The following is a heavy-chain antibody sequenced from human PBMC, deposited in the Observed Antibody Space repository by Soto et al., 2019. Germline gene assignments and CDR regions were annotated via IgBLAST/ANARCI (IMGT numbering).Heavy chain of an antibody. CDR3: ARDGDIVVVVAATLDAFDI. CDR1: GFTFSGSA. V-gene: IGHV3-33*08. Sequence: GGSLRLSCAASGFTFSGSAMHWVRQAPGKGLEWVAVIWYDGSNKYYADSVKGRFTISRDNSKNTLYLQMNSLRAEDTAVYYCARDGDIVVVVAATLDAFDIWGQGTMVTVSS. J-gene: IGHJ3*02. CDR2: IWYDGSNK. D-gene: IGHD2-15*01.